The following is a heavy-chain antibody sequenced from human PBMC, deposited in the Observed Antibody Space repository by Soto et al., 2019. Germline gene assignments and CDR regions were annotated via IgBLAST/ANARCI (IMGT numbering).Heavy chain of an antibody. CDR3: AKGGVVVPTAVTS. Sequence: EVQLLESGGGLVQPGGSLRLSCAASGFTFSTYAMSWVRQAPGKGLEWVSAISGGGGSTYYADSVKGRSTISRDKSKNTLYLQMNSLRVEDTAVYYCAKGGVVVPTAVTSWGQGTLVTVSS. D-gene: IGHD2-2*01. V-gene: IGHV3-23*01. J-gene: IGHJ5*02. CDR1: GFTFSTYA. CDR2: ISGGGGST.